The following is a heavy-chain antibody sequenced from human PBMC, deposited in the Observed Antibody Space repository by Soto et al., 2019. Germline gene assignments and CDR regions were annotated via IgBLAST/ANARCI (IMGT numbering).Heavy chain of an antibody. V-gene: IGHV3-74*01. CDR3: ARGLPGDYGLDV. CDR1: EFTFSNHW. CDR2: VKGDGCST. J-gene: IGHJ6*02. Sequence: EVQLVESGGGLVQPGGSLRLSCVASEFTFSNHWMHWVRQGPGRGLVWVSRVKGDGCSTIYADSAKGRFTISRDNAKNTLYLQTSSLGADDPAVYYCARGLPGDYGLDVWGQGTTVTLSS.